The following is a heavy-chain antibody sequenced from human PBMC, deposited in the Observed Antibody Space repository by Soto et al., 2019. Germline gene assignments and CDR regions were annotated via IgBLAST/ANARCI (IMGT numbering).Heavy chain of an antibody. CDR1: GFTFSNAW. V-gene: IGHV3-15*01. CDR3: TTAPPLDYYSYGRDV. Sequence: EVQLVESGGGLVKPGGSLRLSCAASGFTFSNAWMSWVRQAPGKGLEWVGRIKSKTDGGTTDYAAPVKGRFTISRDDSKNTLYLKMNSLKPEDTAVYYCTTAPPLDYYSYGRDVGGKGTTVTVSS. CDR2: IKSKTDGGTT. J-gene: IGHJ6*04.